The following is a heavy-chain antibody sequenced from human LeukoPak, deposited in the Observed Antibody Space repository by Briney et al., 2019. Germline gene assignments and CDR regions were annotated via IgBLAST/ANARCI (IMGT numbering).Heavy chain of an antibody. V-gene: IGHV4-34*01. CDR3: ARLGRLYYYDSNGLDY. CDR2: INHSGST. Sequence: PSETLSLTCAVYGGSFSGYYWSWIRQPPGKGLEWIGEINHSGSTNYNPSLKSRVTISVDTSKNQFSLKLSSVTAADTAVYYCARLGRLYYYDSNGLDYWGQGTLVTVSS. CDR1: GGSFSGYY. J-gene: IGHJ4*02. D-gene: IGHD3-22*01.